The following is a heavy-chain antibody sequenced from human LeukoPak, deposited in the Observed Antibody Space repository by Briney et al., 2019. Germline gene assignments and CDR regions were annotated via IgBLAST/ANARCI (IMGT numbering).Heavy chain of an antibody. D-gene: IGHD5-18*01. CDR3: ARELRGGYSYGYDGDSEKFDY. V-gene: IGHV3-21*04. Sequence: PGGSLRLSCATSGFTFSSYAMSWVRQAPGKGLEWVSSISSSSSYIYYADSVKGRFTISRDNAKNSLYLQMNSLRAEDTAVYYCARELRGGYSYGYDGDSEKFDYWGQGTLVTVSS. CDR1: GFTFSSYA. J-gene: IGHJ4*02. CDR2: ISSSSSYI.